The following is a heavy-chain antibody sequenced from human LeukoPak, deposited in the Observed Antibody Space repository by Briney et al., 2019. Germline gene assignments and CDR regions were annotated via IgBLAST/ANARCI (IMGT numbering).Heavy chain of an antibody. Sequence: ASVKVSCKASGYTFTSYDINWVRQATGQGLEWMGWMNPNSGNTGYAQKFQGRVTMTRDTSISTAYMELSRLRSDDTAVYYCARTPRRVGAFDIWGQGTMVTVSS. CDR2: MNPNSGNT. CDR1: GYTFTSYD. CDR3: ARTPRRVGAFDI. D-gene: IGHD2-15*01. V-gene: IGHV1-8*01. J-gene: IGHJ3*02.